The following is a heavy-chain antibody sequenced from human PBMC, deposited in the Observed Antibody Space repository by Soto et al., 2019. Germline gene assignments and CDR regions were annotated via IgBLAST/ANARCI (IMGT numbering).Heavy chain of an antibody. J-gene: IGHJ6*02. D-gene: IGHD3-10*01. CDR1: GFTFSNAW. Sequence: EVQLVESGGGLVKPGGSLRLSCAASGFTFSNAWMNWVRQAPGKGLEWVGRIKSKTDGGTTDYAAPVKGRFTISRDDSKNTLYLQMNSLKTEDTAVYYCTTGLGWVGFGMDVWCQGTTVTVSS. CDR2: IKSKTDGGTT. CDR3: TTGLGWVGFGMDV. V-gene: IGHV3-15*07.